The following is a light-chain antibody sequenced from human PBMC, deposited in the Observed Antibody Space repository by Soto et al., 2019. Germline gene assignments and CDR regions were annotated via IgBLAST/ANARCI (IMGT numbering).Light chain of an antibody. V-gene: IGKV3-20*01. CDR3: QHYHTS. CDR2: GAS. CDR1: QSVSSSS. Sequence: EIVLTQSPGTLSLSPGERATLSCRASQSVSSSSLAWYQQKPGQAPRLLMYGASSRATGIPDRFSGSGSGTDVTSTITRLEPEDCAVYYCQHYHTSVGGGTKVEIK. J-gene: IGKJ4*01.